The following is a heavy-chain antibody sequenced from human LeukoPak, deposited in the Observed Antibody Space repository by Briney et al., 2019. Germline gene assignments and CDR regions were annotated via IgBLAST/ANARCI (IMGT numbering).Heavy chain of an antibody. D-gene: IGHD3-3*02. CDR1: GYTFTDYY. CDR2: INPNSGDT. V-gene: IGHV1-2*02. CDR3: ASISHVWSGYYTAHFDY. J-gene: IGHJ4*02. Sequence: ASVKVSCKTSGYTFTDYYMHWVRQAPGQGLEWMGWINPNSGDTNYAQKFHGRVTMTRDTSITTAYMELSRLKSDDTAVYYCASISHVWSGYYTAHFDYWGQGTLVTVSS.